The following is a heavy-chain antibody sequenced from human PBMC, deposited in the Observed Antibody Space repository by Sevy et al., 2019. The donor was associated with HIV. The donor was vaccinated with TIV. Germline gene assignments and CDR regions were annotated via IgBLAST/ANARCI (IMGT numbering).Heavy chain of an antibody. CDR1: GFSLSTSGVG. J-gene: IGHJ4*02. D-gene: IGHD3-22*01. CDR2: IYWNDDK. Sequence: SGPTLVKPTQTLTLTCTFSGFSLSTSGVGVGWIRQPPGKALEWLALIYWNDDKRYSPSLKIRLTITKDTSKNQVVLTMTNMDPVDTATYYCAHSDGSTMNVNDYFDYWGQGTLVTVSS. V-gene: IGHV2-5*01. CDR3: AHSDGSTMNVNDYFDY.